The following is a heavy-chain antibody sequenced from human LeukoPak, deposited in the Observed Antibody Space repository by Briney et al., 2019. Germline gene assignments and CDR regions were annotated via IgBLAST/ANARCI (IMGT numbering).Heavy chain of an antibody. V-gene: IGHV3-23*01. CDR3: AKVNYYQPYF. CDR2: IDVTTGGS. CDR1: GFTLSSYA. Sequence: PGGFLRLSCAASGFTLSSYAMSWVRQAPGKGLEWVSTIDVTTGGSYYADSVKGRFTISRDTFQNTLYLQLNSLRVDDTAVYYCAKVNYYQPYFWGQGTLVTVSS. J-gene: IGHJ4*02. D-gene: IGHD2-2*01.